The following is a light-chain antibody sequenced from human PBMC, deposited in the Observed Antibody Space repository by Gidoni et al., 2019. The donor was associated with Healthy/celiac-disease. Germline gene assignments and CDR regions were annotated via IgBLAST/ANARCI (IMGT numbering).Light chain of an antibody. CDR3: MQALQTSWT. CDR1: QSLLQSNGYNY. Sequence: DIVMTQSPLSLPVTPGEPASISCRSSQSLLQSNGYNYLDWYLQKPGQSPQLLIYLGSNRASGVPDRFSGSGSGTDFTLTISRVEAEDVGVYYCMQALQTSWTFGQGTKVEIK. CDR2: LGS. J-gene: IGKJ1*01. V-gene: IGKV2-28*01.